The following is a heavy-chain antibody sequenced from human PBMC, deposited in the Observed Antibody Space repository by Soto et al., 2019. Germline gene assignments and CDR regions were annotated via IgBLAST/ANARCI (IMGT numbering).Heavy chain of an antibody. CDR1: GGTFSSYA. J-gene: IGHJ6*02. CDR2: IIPIFGTA. V-gene: IGHV1-69*13. Sequence: SVKVSCKASGGTFSSYAISWVRQAPGQGLEWMGGIIPIFGTANYAQKFQGRVTITADESTSTAYMELSSLRSEDTAVYYCAREYDSIYYYYGMDVWGQGTTVTVSS. D-gene: IGHD3-22*01. CDR3: AREYDSIYYYYGMDV.